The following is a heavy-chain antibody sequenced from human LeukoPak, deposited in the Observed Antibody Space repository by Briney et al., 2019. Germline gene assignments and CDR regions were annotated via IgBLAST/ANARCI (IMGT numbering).Heavy chain of an antibody. Sequence: SETLSLTCTVSGGSISSSSYYWGWIRQPPGKGLEWIGSIYYSGSTYYNPSLKSRVTISVDTSKNQFSLKLSSVTAADTAVYYCARHSSFVHTGWFDPWGQGTLVTVSS. CDR2: IYYSGST. V-gene: IGHV4-39*01. CDR1: GGSISSSSYY. CDR3: ARHSSFVHTGWFDP. D-gene: IGHD6-6*01. J-gene: IGHJ5*02.